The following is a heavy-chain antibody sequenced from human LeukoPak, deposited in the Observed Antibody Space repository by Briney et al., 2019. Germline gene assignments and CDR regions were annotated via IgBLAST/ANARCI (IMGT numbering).Heavy chain of an antibody. CDR2: IYYSGST. CDR3: ARDCSPERWLQTFDY. J-gene: IGHJ4*02. D-gene: IGHD5-24*01. V-gene: IGHV4-39*07. CDR1: GGSISSSSYY. Sequence: PSETLSLTCTVSGGSISSSSYYWGWIRQPPGKGLEWIGSIYYSGSTYYNPSLKSRVTISVDTSKNQFSPKLSSVTAADTAVYYCARDCSPERWLQTFDYWGQGTLVTVSS.